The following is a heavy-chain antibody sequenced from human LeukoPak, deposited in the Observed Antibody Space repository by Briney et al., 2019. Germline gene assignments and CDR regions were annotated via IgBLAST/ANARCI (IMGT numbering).Heavy chain of an antibody. CDR2: IWYDGGNK. V-gene: IGHV3-33*01. CDR3: ARDLSSGSYSRDLDY. Sequence: RGSLRLSCAASGFTFSSYGMHWVRQAPGKGLEWVAVIWYDGGNKYYADSVKGRFTISRDNSKNTLYLQMNSLRAEDTAVYYCARDLSSGSYSRDLDYWGQGTLVTVSS. D-gene: IGHD1-26*01. J-gene: IGHJ4*02. CDR1: GFTFSSYG.